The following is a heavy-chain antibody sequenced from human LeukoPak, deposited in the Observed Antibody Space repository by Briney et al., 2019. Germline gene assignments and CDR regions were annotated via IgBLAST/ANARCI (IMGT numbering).Heavy chain of an antibody. CDR1: GGSISSYY. CDR3: ARKYLDAFNI. V-gene: IGHV4-34*01. J-gene: IGHJ3*02. Sequence: SETLSLTCTVSGGSISSYYWSWVRQPPGKGLEWIGEINRSGSTNYNPSLKSRVTISIDTSKNQFSLKLSSVTAADTAVYYCARKYLDAFNIWGQGTMVTVSS. D-gene: IGHD2/OR15-2a*01. CDR2: INRSGST.